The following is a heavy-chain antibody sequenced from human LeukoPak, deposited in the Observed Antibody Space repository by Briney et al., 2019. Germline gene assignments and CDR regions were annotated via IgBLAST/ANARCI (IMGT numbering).Heavy chain of an antibody. CDR1: GYSISSGYD. D-gene: IGHD2-8*01. Sequence: SETLSLTCAVSGYSISSGYDWGWIRQPPGKGLEYIGSIYHNGRTYYNPSLKSRVTISADTSRNQFFLELSSVTAADMAVYYCARQWVSCTTSGCLPCGYWGQGTLVTVSS. CDR3: ARQWVSCTTSGCLPCGY. J-gene: IGHJ4*02. CDR2: IYHNGRT. V-gene: IGHV4-38-2*01.